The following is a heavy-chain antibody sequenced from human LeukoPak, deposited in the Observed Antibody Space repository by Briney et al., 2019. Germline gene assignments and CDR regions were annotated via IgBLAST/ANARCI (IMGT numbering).Heavy chain of an antibody. V-gene: IGHV3-23*01. J-gene: IGHJ4*02. Sequence: GGSLRLSCAASGFTFSTFAMNWVRQAPGKGLEWVSGISGSGDTTYYADSVKGRFTISRDNSKNTLYLQMNSLRVEDTAVFYCAKDDAWLQYNYWGQGTLVTVSS. CDR2: ISGSGDTT. D-gene: IGHD5-24*01. CDR3: AKDDAWLQYNY. CDR1: GFTFSTFA.